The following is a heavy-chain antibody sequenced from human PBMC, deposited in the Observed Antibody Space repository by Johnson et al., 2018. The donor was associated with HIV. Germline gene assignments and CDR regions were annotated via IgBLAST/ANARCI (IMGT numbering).Heavy chain of an antibody. V-gene: IGHV3-66*01. CDR2: IYSGGST. CDR1: GFTVSGNY. Sequence: VQLVESGGGLVQPGGSLRLSCAAFGFTVSGNYMSWVRQAPGKGLEWVSVIYSGGSTYYADSVKGRFTISRDNSKNTLYLHINSLRAEDTAVYYCARDQSNGWNRGAFDIWGQGTVVTVSS. J-gene: IGHJ3*02. CDR3: ARDQSNGWNRGAFDI. D-gene: IGHD6-19*01.